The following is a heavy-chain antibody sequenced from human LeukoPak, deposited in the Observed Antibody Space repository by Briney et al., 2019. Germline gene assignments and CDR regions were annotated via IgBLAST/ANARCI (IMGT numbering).Heavy chain of an antibody. Sequence: GGSLRLSCAASGFTFSDYSMNWIRQAPGKGLEWVSFISSSSSTIYYADSVKGRFTISRDNAQNSVYLQMNSLRAEDTAVYYCARETRRGTNFDYWGQGTQVTVSS. J-gene: IGHJ4*02. CDR1: GFTFSDYS. V-gene: IGHV3-48*01. CDR3: ARETRRGTNFDY. CDR2: ISSSSSTI.